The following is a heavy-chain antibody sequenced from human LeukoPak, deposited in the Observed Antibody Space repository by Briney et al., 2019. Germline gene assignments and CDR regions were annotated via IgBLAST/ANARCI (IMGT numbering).Heavy chain of an antibody. D-gene: IGHD6-19*01. CDR2: IYTSGST. CDR3: AREFQQWLVYGAFDI. Sequence: KPSETLSLTCTVSGGSISSYYWSWIRQPAGKGLEWIGRIYTSGSTNYNPSLKSRVTISVDKSKNQFSLKLSSVTAADTAVYYCAREFQQWLVYGAFDIWGQGTMVTVSS. J-gene: IGHJ3*02. CDR1: GGSISSYY. V-gene: IGHV4-4*07.